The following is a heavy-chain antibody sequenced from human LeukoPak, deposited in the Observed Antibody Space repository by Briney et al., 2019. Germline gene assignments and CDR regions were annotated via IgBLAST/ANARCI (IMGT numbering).Heavy chain of an antibody. CDR3: TRGDY. CDR1: GYTFSNFD. V-gene: IGHV1-8*01. Sequence: GASVKVSCKASGYTFSNFDINWVRQASGQGLEWVGWMTPSNGNADYAQKLQGRVTLTRDTSISTAYMELSSLKSEDTAIYYCTRGDYWGQGTLVTVSS. J-gene: IGHJ4*02. CDR2: MTPSNGNA.